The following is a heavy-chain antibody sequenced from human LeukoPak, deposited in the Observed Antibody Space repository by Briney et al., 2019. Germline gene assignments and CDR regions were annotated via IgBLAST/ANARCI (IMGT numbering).Heavy chain of an antibody. CDR2: IYSGGST. CDR1: GVTVSSNY. CDR3: ARDRGRRRMITFGDAFDI. Sequence: GGSLRLSCAVSGVTVSSNYMSWVRQAPGKGLEWVSVIYSGGSTYYADSVKGRFTISRDNSKNTLYLQMNSLRAEDTAVYYCARDRGRRRMITFGDAFDIWGQGTMVTVSS. D-gene: IGHD3-16*01. V-gene: IGHV3-66*01. J-gene: IGHJ3*02.